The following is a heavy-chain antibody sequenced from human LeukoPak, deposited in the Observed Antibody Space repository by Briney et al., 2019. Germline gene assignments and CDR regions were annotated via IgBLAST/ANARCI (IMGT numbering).Heavy chain of an antibody. V-gene: IGHV3-53*01. CDR3: ARVRCSSTSCPWGVDY. Sequence: GGSLRLSCAASGFTVSSNYMSWVRQAPGKGLEWVSVIYSGGSTYYADSVKGRFTISRDNSKNTLYLQMNSLRAEDTAVYYCARVRCSSTSCPWGVDYWGQGTLVTVSS. CDR1: GFTVSSNY. J-gene: IGHJ4*02. D-gene: IGHD2-2*01. CDR2: IYSGGST.